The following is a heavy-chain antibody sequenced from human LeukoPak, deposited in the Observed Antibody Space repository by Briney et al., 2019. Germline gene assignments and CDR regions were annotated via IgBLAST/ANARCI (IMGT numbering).Heavy chain of an antibody. J-gene: IGHJ4*02. D-gene: IGHD2-8*01. CDR2: INPNSGGT. CDR3: ARDDCTNGVCYQIDY. CDR1: GYTFTGYY. V-gene: IGHV1-2*02. Sequence: ASVKVSCKASGYTFTGYYMHWVRQAPRQGLEWMGWINPNSGGTNYAQKFQGRVTMTRDTSISTAYMELSRLRSDDTAVYYCARDDCTNGVCYQIDYWGQGTLVTVSS.